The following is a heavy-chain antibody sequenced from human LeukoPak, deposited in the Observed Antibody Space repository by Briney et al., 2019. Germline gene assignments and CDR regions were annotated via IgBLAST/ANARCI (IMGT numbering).Heavy chain of an antibody. J-gene: IGHJ5*02. CDR3: AREGERWLQPGGWFDP. V-gene: IGHV4-61*02. CDR2: IYTSGST. Sequence: SETLSLTCTVSGGSISSGSYYWSWIRQPAGKGLEWIGRIYTSGSTNYNPSLKSRVTISVDTSKNQFSLKLSSVTAADTAVYYCAREGERWLQPGGWFDPWGQGTLVTVSS. CDR1: GGSISSGSYY. D-gene: IGHD5-24*01.